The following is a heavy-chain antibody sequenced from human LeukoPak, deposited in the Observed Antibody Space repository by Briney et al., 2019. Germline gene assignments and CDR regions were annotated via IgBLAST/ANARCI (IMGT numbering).Heavy chain of an antibody. V-gene: IGHV4-30-4*01. D-gene: IGHD4-23*01. Sequence: SQTLSLTCTVSGGSISSGDYYWSWIRQPPGKGLEWIGYIYYSGSTYYNPSLKSRVTISVDTSKNQFSLKLSSVTAADTAVYYCARDELRWLYFDLWGRGTLVTASS. J-gene: IGHJ2*01. CDR3: ARDELRWLYFDL. CDR2: IYYSGST. CDR1: GGSISSGDYY.